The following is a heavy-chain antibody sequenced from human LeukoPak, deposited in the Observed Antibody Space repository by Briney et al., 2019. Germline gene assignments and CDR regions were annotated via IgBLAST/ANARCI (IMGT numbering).Heavy chain of an antibody. D-gene: IGHD5-24*01. CDR2: ISSNGGST. CDR3: TRGSRDGYNSPLYWYFDL. Sequence: GGSLRLSCAASGFTFSSYAMHWVRQAPGKGLEYVSAISSNGGSTYYANSVEGRFTISRDNSKNMLYLQMGSLRAEDMAVYYCTRGSRDGYNSPLYWYFDLWGRGTLVTVSS. J-gene: IGHJ2*01. CDR1: GFTFSSYA. V-gene: IGHV3-64*01.